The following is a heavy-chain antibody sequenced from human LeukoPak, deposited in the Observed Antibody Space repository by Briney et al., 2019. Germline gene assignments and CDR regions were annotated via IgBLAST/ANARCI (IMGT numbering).Heavy chain of an antibody. J-gene: IGHJ4*02. Sequence: GASVKVSCKVSGYTLTELSMHWVRQAPGKGLEWMGGFDPEDGETIYAQKFQGRVAMTEDTSTDTAYMELSSLRSEDTAVYYCATGAPGADYFDYWGQGTLVTVSS. CDR3: ATGAPGADYFDY. V-gene: IGHV1-24*01. CDR2: FDPEDGET. D-gene: IGHD1-14*01. CDR1: GYTLTELS.